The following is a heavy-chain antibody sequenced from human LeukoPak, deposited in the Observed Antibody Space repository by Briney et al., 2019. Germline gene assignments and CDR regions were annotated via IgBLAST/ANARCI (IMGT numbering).Heavy chain of an antibody. CDR1: GCTFSSYA. CDR3: ACRTSGFDY. V-gene: IGHV1-69*13. J-gene: IGHJ4*02. Sequence: WASVKVSCKASGCTFSSYAISWVRQAPGQGLEWMGGIIPIFGTANYAQKFQGRVTITADESTSTAYMELSSLRSEDTAVYYCACRTSGFDYWGQGTLVTVSS. D-gene: IGHD1-14*01. CDR2: IIPIFGTA.